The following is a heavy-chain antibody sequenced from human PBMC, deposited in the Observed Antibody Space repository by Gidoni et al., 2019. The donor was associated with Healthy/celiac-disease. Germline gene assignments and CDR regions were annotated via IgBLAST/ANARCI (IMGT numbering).Heavy chain of an antibody. Sequence: EVQLVESGGGLIQPGGSLRLSCAASGFTVSSNYMSWVRQAPGKGLEWVAVIYSGGSTDYADSVKGRFTISRDNSKNTLYLQMNSLRAEDTAVYYCARNPGGLYYFDYWGQGTLVTVSS. CDR2: IYSGGST. CDR1: GFTVSSNY. J-gene: IGHJ4*02. V-gene: IGHV3-53*01. CDR3: ARNPGGLYYFDY. D-gene: IGHD5-12*01.